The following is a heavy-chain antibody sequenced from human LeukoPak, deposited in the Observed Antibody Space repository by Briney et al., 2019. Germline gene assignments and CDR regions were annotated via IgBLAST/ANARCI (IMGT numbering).Heavy chain of an antibody. V-gene: IGHV4-39*07. CDR3: ARQYYDYVWGSYRAPCYFDY. CDR2: IYYSGST. CDR1: GGSISSSSYY. J-gene: IGHJ4*02. D-gene: IGHD3-16*02. Sequence: SETLSLTCTVSGGSISSSSYYWGWIRQPPGKGLEWIGSIYYSGSTYYNPSLKSRVTISVDTSKNQFSLKLSSVTAADTAVYYCARQYYDYVWGSYRAPCYFDYWGQGTLVTVSS.